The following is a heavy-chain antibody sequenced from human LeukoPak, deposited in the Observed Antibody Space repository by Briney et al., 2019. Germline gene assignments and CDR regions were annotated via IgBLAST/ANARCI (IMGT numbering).Heavy chain of an antibody. V-gene: IGHV4-59*05. CDR3: ASIAVAGTKAFYYYYGMDV. CDR1: GFTVSSNY. Sequence: GSLRLSCAASGFTVSSNYMSWVRQAPGKGLEWIGSIYYSGSTYYNPSLKSRVTISVDTSKNQFSLKLSSVTAADTAVYYCASIAVAGTKAFYYYYGMDVWGQGTTVTVSS. CDR2: IYYSGST. J-gene: IGHJ6*02. D-gene: IGHD6-19*01.